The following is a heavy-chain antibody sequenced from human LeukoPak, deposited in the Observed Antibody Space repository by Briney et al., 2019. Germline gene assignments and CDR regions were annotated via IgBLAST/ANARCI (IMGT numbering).Heavy chain of an antibody. CDR1: GYTFTGYY. CDR3: ARGPKTRFLRNPVSGRIPGWFDP. J-gene: IGHJ5*02. CDR2: INPNSGGT. D-gene: IGHD3-9*01. Sequence: ASVKVSCKASGYTFTGYYMHWVRQAPGQGLEWMGWINPNSGGTNYAQKFQGRVTMTRDTSISTAYMELSRLRSDDTAVYYCARGPKTRFLRNPVSGRIPGWFDPWGQGTLVTVSS. V-gene: IGHV1-2*02.